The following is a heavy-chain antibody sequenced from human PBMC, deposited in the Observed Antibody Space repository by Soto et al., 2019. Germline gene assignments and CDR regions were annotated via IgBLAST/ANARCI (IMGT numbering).Heavy chain of an antibody. Sequence: SETLSLTCAVYGGSLSGYYWSWNRQPPGKGLDWIGYIYYSGSTNYNPSLKSRVTISVDTSKNQFSLKLSSVTAADTAVYYCARGGGYDNYFDYRGQGTLVTVSS. D-gene: IGHD5-12*01. V-gene: IGHV4-59*08. CDR3: ARGGGYDNYFDY. J-gene: IGHJ4*02. CDR1: GGSLSGYY. CDR2: IYYSGST.